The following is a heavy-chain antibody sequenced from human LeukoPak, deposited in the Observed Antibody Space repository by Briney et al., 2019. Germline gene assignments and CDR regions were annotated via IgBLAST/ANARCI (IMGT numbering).Heavy chain of an antibody. J-gene: IGHJ4*02. CDR2: ITSGGDYI. V-gene: IGHV3-21*01. CDR3: ARGGSSSWYVY. D-gene: IGHD6-13*01. Sequence: GGSLRLSCAASGFTFNTFNMNWVRQAPGKGLEWVSSITSGGDYIYYADSVKGRFTTSRDNAKNSLYLQMNSLRAEDTAVYYCARGGSSSWYVYWGQGTLVTVSS. CDR1: GFTFNTFN.